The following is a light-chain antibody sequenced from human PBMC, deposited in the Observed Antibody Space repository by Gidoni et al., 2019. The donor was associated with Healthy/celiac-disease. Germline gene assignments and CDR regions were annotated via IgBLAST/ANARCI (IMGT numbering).Light chain of an antibody. Sequence: QSALTKPASVSGSPGQSITISCTGTSNDVRGYNYVSWYQQHPGKAPKLMIYYVSNRPSGVSKRFSGSKSGNTASLTISGLQAEDEADYYCSSYTSSSTLFGGGTKLTVL. CDR3: SSYTSSSTL. J-gene: IGLJ3*02. V-gene: IGLV2-14*03. CDR2: YVS. CDR1: SNDVRGYNY.